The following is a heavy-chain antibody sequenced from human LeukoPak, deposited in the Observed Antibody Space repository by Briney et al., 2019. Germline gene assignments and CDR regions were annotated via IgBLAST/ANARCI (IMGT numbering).Heavy chain of an antibody. D-gene: IGHD3-16*02. J-gene: IGHJ4*02. CDR3: TRVYYDYVWGSYRYNKFCYFDY. Sequence: QPGRSLRLSCTASGFTFGDYAMSWVRQAPGKGLEWVGFIRGKAYGGTTEYAASVKGRFTISRDDSKSIAYLQMNSLKTEDTAVYYCTRVYYDYVWGSYRYNKFCYFDYWGQGTLVTVSS. CDR1: GFTFGDYA. V-gene: IGHV3-49*04. CDR2: IRGKAYGGTT.